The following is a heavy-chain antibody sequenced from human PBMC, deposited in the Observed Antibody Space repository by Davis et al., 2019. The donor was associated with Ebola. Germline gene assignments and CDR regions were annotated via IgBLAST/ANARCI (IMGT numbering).Heavy chain of an antibody. CDR3: AKDRKVGATGYYYYYYGMDV. CDR1: GFTFSSYE. J-gene: IGHJ6*02. D-gene: IGHD1-26*01. V-gene: IGHV3-48*03. CDR2: ISSSGSTI. Sequence: GESLKISCAASGFTFSSYEMNWVRQAPGKGLEWVSYISSSGSTIYYADSVKGRFTISRDNAKNSLYLQMNSLRAEDTAVYYCAKDRKVGATGYYYYYYGMDVWGQGTTVTVSS.